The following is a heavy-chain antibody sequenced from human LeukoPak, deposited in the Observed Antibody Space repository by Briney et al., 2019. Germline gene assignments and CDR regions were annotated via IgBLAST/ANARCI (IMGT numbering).Heavy chain of an antibody. Sequence: DASVKLSCEASGYSFTISYLHWLRQAPGQGLERMGWINPDTGGTYFEQKFKSSVTLSRDTSINTAYMEKSGPTSDATTVYYCARDVPGGGIDYWGQGTLVTVSS. J-gene: IGHJ4*02. CDR2: INPDTGGT. CDR1: GYSFTISY. CDR3: ARDVPGGGIDY. D-gene: IGHD3-16*01. V-gene: IGHV1-2*02.